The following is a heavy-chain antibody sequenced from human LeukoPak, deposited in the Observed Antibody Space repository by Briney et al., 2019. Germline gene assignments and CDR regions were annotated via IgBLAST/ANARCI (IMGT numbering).Heavy chain of an antibody. CDR1: GGSISGYY. Sequence: PSETLSLTCTVSGGSISGYYWGWIRQPPGKGLEWIGSIYYSGSTYYNPSLKSRVTMSVDTSKNQFSLKLSSVTAVDTAVYYCARDRYYYGSGSYPYMDVWGKGTTVTISS. J-gene: IGHJ6*03. V-gene: IGHV4-59*12. CDR3: ARDRYYYGSGSYPYMDV. CDR2: IYYSGST. D-gene: IGHD3-10*01.